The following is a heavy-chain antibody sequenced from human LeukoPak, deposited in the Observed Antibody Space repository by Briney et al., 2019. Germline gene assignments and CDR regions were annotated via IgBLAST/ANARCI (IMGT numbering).Heavy chain of an antibody. V-gene: IGHV4-34*01. D-gene: IGHD6-13*01. J-gene: IGHJ4*02. Sequence: PSETLSLTCAVYGGSFSGYYWSWIRQPPGEGLEWIGEINHSGSTNYNPSLKSRVTISVDTSKNQFSLKLSSVTAADTAVYYCARGRYSSSWSTSKAMLDYWGQGTLVTVSS. CDR1: GGSFSGYY. CDR2: INHSGST. CDR3: ARGRYSSSWSTSKAMLDY.